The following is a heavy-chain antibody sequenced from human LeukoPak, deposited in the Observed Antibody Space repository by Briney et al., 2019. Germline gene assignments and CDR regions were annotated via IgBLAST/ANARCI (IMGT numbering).Heavy chain of an antibody. CDR3: ARDTKRSRARWENLGIDP. D-gene: IGHD3-16*01. CDR1: GFTFSSYW. V-gene: IGHV3-7*03. J-gene: IGHJ5*02. CDR2: IKQDGSEK. Sequence: GGSLRLSCAASGFTFSSYWTSWVRQAPGKVLEWVANIKQDGSEKYYVDSVKGRFTISRDNAKNSLYLQMNSLRSDDTAVYYCARDTKRSRARWENLGIDPWGQGTLVTVSS.